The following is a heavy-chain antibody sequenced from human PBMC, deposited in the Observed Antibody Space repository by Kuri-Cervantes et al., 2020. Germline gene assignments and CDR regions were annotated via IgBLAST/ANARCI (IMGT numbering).Heavy chain of an antibody. V-gene: IGHV3-30*07. CDR2: ISYDGSNK. Sequence: GGSLRLSCAASGFTFSNYAMHWVRQAPGKGLEWVAVISYDGSNKHYADSVKGRFTISRDNSKNTLYLQMNSLRADDTAVYYCAKLRGGGTVVTPFDYWGQGTLVTVSS. CDR1: GFTFSNYA. D-gene: IGHD4-23*01. J-gene: IGHJ4*02. CDR3: AKLRGGGTVVTPFDY.